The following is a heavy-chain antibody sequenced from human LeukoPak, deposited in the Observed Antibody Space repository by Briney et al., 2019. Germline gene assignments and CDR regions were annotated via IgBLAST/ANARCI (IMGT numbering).Heavy chain of an antibody. J-gene: IGHJ4*02. CDR3: AKDKPTYYYDSSGLFDY. V-gene: IGHV1-2*02. CDR1: GYTFTGYY. CDR2: INPNGGGT. D-gene: IGHD3-22*01. Sequence: GASVKVSCKASGYTFTGYYMHWVRQAPGQGLEWMGWINPNGGGTNYAQKFQGRVTMTRDTSISTAYMELSRLRSDDTAVYYCAKDKPTYYYDSSGLFDYWGQGTLVTVSS.